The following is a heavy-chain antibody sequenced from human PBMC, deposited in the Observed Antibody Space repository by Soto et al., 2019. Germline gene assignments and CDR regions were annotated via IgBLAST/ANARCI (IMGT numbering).Heavy chain of an antibody. CDR2: FDPGEAET. Sequence: EASVKVSCKVFGYTLNEVAMHWVRQAPGKGLEWLGGFDPGEAETIYAQHFQGRVTMTEDTSTDTVYMELSSLRSEDTALYFCTTYHGDYNFDYWGQGTLVTVSS. J-gene: IGHJ4*02. CDR1: GYTLNEVA. D-gene: IGHD4-17*01. CDR3: TTYHGDYNFDY. V-gene: IGHV1-24*01.